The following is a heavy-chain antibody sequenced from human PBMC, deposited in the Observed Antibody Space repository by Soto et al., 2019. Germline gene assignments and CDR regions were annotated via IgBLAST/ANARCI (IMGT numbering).Heavy chain of an antibody. J-gene: IGHJ4*02. CDR1: GFSFSDYS. Sequence: EVQLVESGGGLGKPGESLKLSCVGSGFSFSDYSMNWVRQPPGKGLEWVSSISRNNNYIYYADSVKGRFSISRANAQNSLFLQMDSLRAEDTAVYYCSRDVKNFDFWGQVTLGRVSS. V-gene: IGHV3-21*06. CDR2: ISRNNNYI. CDR3: SRDVKNFDF.